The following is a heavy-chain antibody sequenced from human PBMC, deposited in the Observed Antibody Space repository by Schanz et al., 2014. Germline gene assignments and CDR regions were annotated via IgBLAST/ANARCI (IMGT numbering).Heavy chain of an antibody. CDR3: AAAGYSSIWYGGGFEY. J-gene: IGHJ4*02. V-gene: IGHV1-18*04. D-gene: IGHD6-13*01. Sequence: QVQLVQSGPEVRKPGASVNVSCKTSGYTFTSAGISWVRQAPGQGLEWMGWISTYTGDTNYALKLQGRVTMTRNTSTSTAYLDLRGLRSDDTAVYYCAAAGYSSIWYGGGFEYWGQGTLVTVSS. CDR1: GYTFTSAG. CDR2: ISTYTGDT.